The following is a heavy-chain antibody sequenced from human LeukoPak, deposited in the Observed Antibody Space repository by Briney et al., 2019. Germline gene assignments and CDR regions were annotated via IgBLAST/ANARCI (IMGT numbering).Heavy chain of an antibody. J-gene: IGHJ4*02. D-gene: IGHD4-23*01. Sequence: GGSLRLSCAASGFTFDDYAMHWGRQAPGKGVEWVSLIRGDGGSTYYADSVKGRFTISRDNSKNSLYLQMNSLRTADTALYYCAKGNRYGGNMEFDYWGQGTLVTVSS. CDR2: IRGDGGST. CDR3: AKGNRYGGNMEFDY. CDR1: GFTFDDYA. V-gene: IGHV3-43*02.